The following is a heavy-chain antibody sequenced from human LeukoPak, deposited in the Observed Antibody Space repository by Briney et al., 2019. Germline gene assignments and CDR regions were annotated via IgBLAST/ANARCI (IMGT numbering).Heavy chain of an antibody. D-gene: IGHD6-19*01. CDR2: ISAYNGNT. CDR1: GYTFTSYG. CDR3: ARVVDIAVAGSFDY. V-gene: IGHV1-18*01. J-gene: IGHJ4*02. Sequence: ASVKVSCKASGYTFTSYGISWVRQAPGQELEWMGWISAYNGNTNYAQKLQGRVTMTTDTSTSTAYMELRSLRSDDTAVYYCARVVDIAVAGSFDYWGQGTLVTVSS.